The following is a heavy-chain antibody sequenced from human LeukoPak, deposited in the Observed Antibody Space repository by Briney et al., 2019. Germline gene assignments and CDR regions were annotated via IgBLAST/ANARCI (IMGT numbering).Heavy chain of an antibody. CDR2: IYWNDDK. CDR1: GFSLSTSGVG. CDR3: ARNLRRITIFGVVIDDAFDI. Sequence: ESGPTLVKPTQTLTPTCTFSGFSLSTSGVGVGWIRQPPGKALEWLALIYWNDDKRYSPSLKSRLTITKDTSKNQVVLTMTNMDPVDTATYYCARNLRRITIFGVVIDDAFDIWGQGTMVTVSS. J-gene: IGHJ3*02. D-gene: IGHD3-3*01. V-gene: IGHV2-5*01.